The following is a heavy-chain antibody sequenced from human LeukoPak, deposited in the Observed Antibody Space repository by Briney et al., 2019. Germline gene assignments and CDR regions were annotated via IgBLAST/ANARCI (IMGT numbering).Heavy chain of an antibody. J-gene: IGHJ5*02. Sequence: SETLSPTYAVHGGSFSGYYWTWIRQPPGKALEWIGEINHSGSTNYNPSLKSRVTISVDTSKNQFSLKLSSVTAADTAVYYCARGLAVGGSSGWYVWFDPWGQGTLVTVSS. V-gene: IGHV4-34*01. D-gene: IGHD6-19*01. CDR2: INHSGST. CDR3: ARGLAVGGSSGWYVWFDP. CDR1: GGSFSGYY.